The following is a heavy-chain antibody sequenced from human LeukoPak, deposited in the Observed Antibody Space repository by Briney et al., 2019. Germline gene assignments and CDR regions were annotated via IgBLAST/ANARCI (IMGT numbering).Heavy chain of an antibody. CDR2: ISGSGGST. CDR1: GFTFSSCA. D-gene: IGHD6-6*01. J-gene: IGHJ4*02. V-gene: IGHV3-23*01. CDR3: AKGTYSSSPRDY. Sequence: GGSLGLSCAASGFTFSSCAMSWVRQAPGKGLEWVSAISGSGGSTYYAGSVKGRFTISRDNSKNTLFLQMNSLRAEDTAVYYCAKGTYSSSPRDYWGQGTLVTVSS.